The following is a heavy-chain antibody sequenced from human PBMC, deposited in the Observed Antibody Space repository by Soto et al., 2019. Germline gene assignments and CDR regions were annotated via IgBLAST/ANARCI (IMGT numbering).Heavy chain of an antibody. CDR3: ARSTGTTSDY. CDR1: GYTFTSYY. D-gene: IGHD1-1*01. J-gene: IGHJ4*02. Sequence: ASVKVSCKASGYTFTSYYFYWVRQAPGQGLEWIGIINPSGGRPTSAQKFQGRVTMTSDTSTTTVYMELSSLSSEDTAVYYCARSTGTTSDYWGQGTLVTVSS. CDR2: INPSGGRP. V-gene: IGHV1-46*01.